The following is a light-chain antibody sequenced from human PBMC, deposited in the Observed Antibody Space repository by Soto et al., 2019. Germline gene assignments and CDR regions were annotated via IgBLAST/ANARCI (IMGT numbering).Light chain of an antibody. J-gene: IGKJ1*01. Sequence: DIQMTQSPSTLSASVGDRVTITCRASQSMNDWLAWYQQKPGKAPKVLIYDASSLQSGVPSRFSGSGSGTEFTLTIDSLQPHDVATYYCHRYNAFSQTFGQGTKVEI. CDR1: QSMNDW. V-gene: IGKV1-5*01. CDR3: HRYNAFSQT. CDR2: DAS.